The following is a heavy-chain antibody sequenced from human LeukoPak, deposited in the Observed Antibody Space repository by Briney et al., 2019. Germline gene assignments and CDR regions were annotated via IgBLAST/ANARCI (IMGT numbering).Heavy chain of an antibody. D-gene: IGHD6-13*01. CDR3: ARSDSSSWGYYYYYYMDV. Sequence: PSETLSLTCTVSGGSISSYYWSWIRQPPGKGLEWIGYICYSGSTNYNPSLKSRVTISVDTSKNQFSLKLSSVTAADTAVYYCARSDSSSWGYYYYYYMDVWGKGTTVTVSS. V-gene: IGHV4-59*01. J-gene: IGHJ6*03. CDR1: GGSISSYY. CDR2: ICYSGST.